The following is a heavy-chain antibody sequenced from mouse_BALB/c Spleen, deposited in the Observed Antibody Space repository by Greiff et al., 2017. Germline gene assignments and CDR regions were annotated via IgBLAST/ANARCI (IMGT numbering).Heavy chain of an antibody. D-gene: IGHD1-1*01. V-gene: IGHV14-4*02. CDR3: TRADGSSPAWFAY. CDR2: IDPENGDT. Sequence: VQLQQSGAELVRSGASVKLSCTASGFNIKAYYMHWVKQRPEQGLEWIGWIDPENGDTEYAPKFQGKATMTADTSSNTAYLQLSSLTSEDTAVYYCTRADGSSPAWFAYWGQGTLVTVSA. J-gene: IGHJ3*01. CDR1: GFNIKAYY.